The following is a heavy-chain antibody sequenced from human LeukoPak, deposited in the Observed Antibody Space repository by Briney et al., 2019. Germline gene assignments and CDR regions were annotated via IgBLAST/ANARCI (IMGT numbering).Heavy chain of an antibody. Sequence: PGRSLRLSCAASGFSFSSYAMHWVRQAPGKGLEWVSAIWYDGSNKFYADSVKGRFTISRDNSKNTLYLQMNSLRTEDTAVYYCVKSGPDFGDLPSEYYPDYWGQGTLVTVSS. CDR1: GFSFSSYA. J-gene: IGHJ4*02. V-gene: IGHV3-33*06. D-gene: IGHD4-17*01. CDR2: IWYDGSNK. CDR3: VKSGPDFGDLPSEYYPDY.